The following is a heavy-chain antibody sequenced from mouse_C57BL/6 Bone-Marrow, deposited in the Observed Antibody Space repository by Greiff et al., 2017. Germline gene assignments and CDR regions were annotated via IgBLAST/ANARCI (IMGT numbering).Heavy chain of an antibody. V-gene: IGHV5-9*01. CDR1: GFTFSSYT. CDR3: ARHGYYSYWYFDV. Sequence: EVMLVESGGGLVKPGGSLKLSCAASGFTFSSYTMSWVRQTPEKRLEWVATIGGGGGNTYYPDSVKGRFTISRDNAKNTLYLQMSSLRSEDTALYYCARHGYYSYWYFDVWGTGTTVTVSS. J-gene: IGHJ1*03. CDR2: IGGGGGNT. D-gene: IGHD2-3*01.